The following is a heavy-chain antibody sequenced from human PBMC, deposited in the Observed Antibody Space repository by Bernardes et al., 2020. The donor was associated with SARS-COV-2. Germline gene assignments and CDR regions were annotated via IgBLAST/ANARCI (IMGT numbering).Heavy chain of an antibody. V-gene: IGHV3-30*18. D-gene: IGHD2-2*01. CDR2: ISYDGSKI. Sequence: GGSLRLSCVASGFRFRSYGMHWVRQAPGKGLEWVAVISYDGSKIYYGDSVKGRITISRDNSKNTLYLQMNSLTTDDTATYYCAKEVEYPYNWLHPWGQGTLVTVSS. CDR3: AKEVEYPYNWLHP. CDR1: GFRFRSYG. J-gene: IGHJ5*02.